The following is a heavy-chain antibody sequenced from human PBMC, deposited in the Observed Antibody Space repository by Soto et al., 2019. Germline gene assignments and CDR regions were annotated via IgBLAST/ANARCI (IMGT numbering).Heavy chain of an antibody. V-gene: IGHV3-23*01. CDR1: GFTFSSYA. CDR2: ISGSGGST. J-gene: IGHJ4*02. Sequence: EVQLLESGGGLVQPGGSLRLSCAASGFTFSSYAMSWVRQAPGKGLESVSAISGSGGSTYYGDSVKGRFTISRDKSKNTLYLQMKSLRDEDTAVYYCAKAPFDRSGYYPPLDYWGQGTLVTVSS. D-gene: IGHD3-22*01. CDR3: AKAPFDRSGYYPPLDY.